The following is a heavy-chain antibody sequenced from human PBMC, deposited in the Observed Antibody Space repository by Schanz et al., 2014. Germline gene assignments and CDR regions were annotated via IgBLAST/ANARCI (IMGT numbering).Heavy chain of an antibody. Sequence: QVQLVQSGAEVKQPGGSVKVSCKASGYTFTSYDINWVRQATGQGLEWMGWMNPNSGNTGYAQNFQGRVTMTRNTSITTAYLELSSLRSGDTAVYYCTKGRTFGRWGQGTLVTVSS. CDR2: MNPNSGNT. V-gene: IGHV1-8*01. J-gene: IGHJ4*02. CDR1: GYTFTSYD. CDR3: TKGRTFGR. D-gene: IGHD3-16*01.